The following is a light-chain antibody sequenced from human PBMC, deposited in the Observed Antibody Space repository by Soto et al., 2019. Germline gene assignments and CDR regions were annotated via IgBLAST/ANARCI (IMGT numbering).Light chain of an antibody. Sequence: EIVLTQSPVTLSLSLGERATLSCRASQSVSSNFLAWYQQKPGQAPRLLIYAASSRATGIPDRFSGSGSGTDFTLTISRLEPEDFAVYYCQQYVSSPRTFGQGTKVDIK. CDR1: QSVSSNF. CDR3: QQYVSSPRT. V-gene: IGKV3-20*01. CDR2: AAS. J-gene: IGKJ1*01.